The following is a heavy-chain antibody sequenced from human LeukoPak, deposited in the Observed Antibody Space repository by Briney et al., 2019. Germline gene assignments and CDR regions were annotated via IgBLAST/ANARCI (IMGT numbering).Heavy chain of an antibody. CDR1: GFTFSTYA. CDR3: ARDPNYSNHDYMDV. Sequence: PGRSLRLSCAASGFTFSTYAMHWVRQAPGKGLEWVAVISYDGNNKYYADSVKGRFTISRDDSKNTLYLQMNSLRAEDTAVYFCARDPNYSNHDYMDVWGKGTTVTVSS. CDR2: ISYDGNNK. V-gene: IGHV3-30-3*01. J-gene: IGHJ6*03. D-gene: IGHD4-11*01.